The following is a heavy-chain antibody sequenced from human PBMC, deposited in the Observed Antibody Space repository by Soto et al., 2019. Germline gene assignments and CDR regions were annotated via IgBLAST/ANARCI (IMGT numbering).Heavy chain of an antibody. J-gene: IGHJ4*02. CDR2: MNPNSGNT. Sequence: GASVKVSCKASGGTFTSYTISWVRQATGQGLEWMGWMNPNSGNTGYAQKFQGRVTMTRNTSISTAYMELSSLRSEDTAVYYCARGWGSYRSFGYWGQGTLVTVSS. CDR3: ARGWGSYRSFGY. D-gene: IGHD3-16*02. V-gene: IGHV1-8*02. CDR1: GGTFTSYT.